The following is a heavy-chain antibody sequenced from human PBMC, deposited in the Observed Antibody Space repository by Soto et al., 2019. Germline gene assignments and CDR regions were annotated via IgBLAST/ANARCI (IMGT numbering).Heavy chain of an antibody. D-gene: IGHD1-26*01. Sequence: GGSLRLSCRTSGFTFSHHAMHWVRQAPGKGLEWVAVISYEGGNKYFAEYVRGRFTISSDNSKNTLFLELNGLRFEDTAVYYCAKDVGSTQYYFDHWGQGTLVTVSS. V-gene: IGHV3-30*18. CDR1: GFTFSHHA. CDR2: ISYEGGNK. CDR3: AKDVGSTQYYFDH. J-gene: IGHJ4*02.